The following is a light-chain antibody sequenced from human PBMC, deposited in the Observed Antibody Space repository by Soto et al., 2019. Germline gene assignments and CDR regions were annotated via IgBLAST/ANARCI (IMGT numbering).Light chain of an antibody. J-gene: IGKJ4*01. CDR3: QQYNSYLLT. CDR1: QSISSW. Sequence: DIQMTQSPSTLSASVGDRVTITCRASQSISSWLAWYQQKPGKAPKLLIYKASSLESGVPSRFSRSGSGTEFTLTISSLQPDDFATYYCQQYNSYLLTFGGGTKVEIK. V-gene: IGKV1-5*03. CDR2: KAS.